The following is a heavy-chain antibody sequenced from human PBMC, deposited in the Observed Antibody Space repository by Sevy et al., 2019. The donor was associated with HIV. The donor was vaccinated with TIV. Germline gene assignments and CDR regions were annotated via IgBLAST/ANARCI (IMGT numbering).Heavy chain of an antibody. Sequence: GGSLGLSCAASGFTFSSYAMSWVRQAPVKGLESVSAISGSGANTYYVDSVKGRFTISRDNSKNTLYLQMNSLRAEDTAVYYCAKEEYFWSGYYTDQYFQHWGQGTLVTVSS. CDR1: GFTFSSYA. CDR3: AKEEYFWSGYYTDQYFQH. D-gene: IGHD3-3*01. J-gene: IGHJ1*01. V-gene: IGHV3-23*01. CDR2: ISGSGANT.